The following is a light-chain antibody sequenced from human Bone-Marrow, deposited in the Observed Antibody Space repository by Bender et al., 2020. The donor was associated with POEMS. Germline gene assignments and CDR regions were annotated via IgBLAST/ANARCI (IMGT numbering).Light chain of an antibody. CDR2: EFR. CDR1: SSDIGSYNR. Sequence: QSALTQPPSVSGSPGQSVTISCTGTSSDIGSYNRVSWYQQSPGTAPKLLIYEFRNRPSGIPTRFSGSKSGNTAPLTISRLQAEDEADYYCCSYAGFNTPFVFGTGTKVTVL. J-gene: IGLJ1*01. V-gene: IGLV2-18*02. CDR3: CSYAGFNTPFV.